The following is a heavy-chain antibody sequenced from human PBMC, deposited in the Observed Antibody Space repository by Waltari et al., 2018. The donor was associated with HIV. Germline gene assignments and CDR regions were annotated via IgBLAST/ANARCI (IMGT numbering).Heavy chain of an antibody. CDR3: ATPIMIAFGGDDF. CDR1: GFTFSTYW. V-gene: IGHV3-74*01. D-gene: IGHD3-16*01. Sequence: EVQLVESGGGLVQPGGSLRLSCAASGFTFSTYWMHWVRQVPGKGLVWVARIKSDGSSKSYADSVKGRFTVSRDNAKNTLYLQMNSLRPEDSAVYYCATPIMIAFGGDDFWGQGTLVTVSS. J-gene: IGHJ4*02. CDR2: IKSDGSSK.